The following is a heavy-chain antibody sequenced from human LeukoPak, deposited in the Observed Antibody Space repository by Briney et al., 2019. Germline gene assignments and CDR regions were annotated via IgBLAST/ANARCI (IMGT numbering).Heavy chain of an antibody. CDR2: IYHSGST. D-gene: IGHD6-6*01. V-gene: IGHV4-30-2*01. J-gene: IGHJ4*02. Sequence: SQTLSLTCAVSGGSISSGGYSWSWIRQPPGKGLEWIGYIYHSGSTYYNPSLKSRVTISVDRSKNQFSLKLSSVTAADTAVYYCARHPSHEAARPFDYWGQGTLVTVSS. CDR1: GGSISSGGYS. CDR3: ARHPSHEAARPFDY.